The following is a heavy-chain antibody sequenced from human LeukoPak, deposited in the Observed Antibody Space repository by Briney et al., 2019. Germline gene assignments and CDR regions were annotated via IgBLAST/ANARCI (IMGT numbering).Heavy chain of an antibody. Sequence: ASVKVSCKASGYTFTGYYMHWVRQAPGQGLEWMGWINPNSGGTNYAQKFQGRVTMTRDTSISTAYMELSRLRSDDTAVYYCARVRYQLLYDYYYYYMDVWGKGTTVTVSS. J-gene: IGHJ6*03. CDR3: ARVRYQLLYDYYYYYMDV. V-gene: IGHV1-2*02. D-gene: IGHD2-2*02. CDR2: INPNSGGT. CDR1: GYTFTGYY.